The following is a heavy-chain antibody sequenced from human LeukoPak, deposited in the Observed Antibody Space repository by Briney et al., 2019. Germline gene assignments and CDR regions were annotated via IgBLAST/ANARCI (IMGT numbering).Heavy chain of an antibody. Sequence: SETLSLTCTVSGGSISSYYWSWIRQPPGKGLEWIGYISYIGTTNHNPSLKSRVTISVDTSKNQFSLKLNSVTAADTAVYYCARGWFGDPNWFDPWGQGTLVTVSS. CDR3: ARGWFGDPNWFDP. CDR2: ISYIGTT. V-gene: IGHV4-59*08. CDR1: GGSISSYY. J-gene: IGHJ5*02. D-gene: IGHD3-10*01.